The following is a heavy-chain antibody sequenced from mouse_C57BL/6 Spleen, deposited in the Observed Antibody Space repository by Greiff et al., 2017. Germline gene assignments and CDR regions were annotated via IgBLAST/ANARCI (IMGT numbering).Heavy chain of an antibody. J-gene: IGHJ1*03. D-gene: IGHD1-1*01. V-gene: IGHV5-6*01. CDR2: ISSGGSST. CDR1: GFTFTSYG. Sequence: EVQGVESGGDLVKPGGSLNLSCAASGFTFTSYGMSWVRQTPDKRLEWVATISSGGSSTYYPASVKGRFTISRDNAKNTLYLQMSSLKSEDTAMYYCARHHYGSRDWYFDVWGTGTTVTVSS. CDR3: ARHHYGSRDWYFDV.